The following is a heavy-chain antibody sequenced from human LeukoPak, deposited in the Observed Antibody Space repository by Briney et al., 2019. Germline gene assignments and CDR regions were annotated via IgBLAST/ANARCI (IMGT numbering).Heavy chain of an antibody. CDR2: ITRDGSST. Sequence: PGGSLRLSCVASGFAFSDSRMHWVRQAPGKGLEWVSRITRDGSSTAYADSVKGRFTVSRDNARTTLYLQMNSLRVEDTAVYFCAKSRRDFWGQGPLVSVSS. V-gene: IGHV3-74*01. CDR3: AKSRRDF. CDR1: GFAFSDSR. J-gene: IGHJ4*02.